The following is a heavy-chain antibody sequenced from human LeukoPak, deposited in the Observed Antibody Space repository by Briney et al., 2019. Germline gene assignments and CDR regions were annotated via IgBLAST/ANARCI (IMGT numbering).Heavy chain of an antibody. CDR1: GGSISSYY. CDR2: IYYSGST. J-gene: IGHJ5*02. Sequence: SETLSLTCTVSGGSISSYYWSWIRQPPGKGLEWIGSIYYSGSTYYNPSLKSRVTISVDTSKNQFSLKLSSVTAADTAVYYCARDDIVVVVAATPGNWFDPWGQGTLVTVSS. D-gene: IGHD2-15*01. V-gene: IGHV4-39*07. CDR3: ARDDIVVVVAATPGNWFDP.